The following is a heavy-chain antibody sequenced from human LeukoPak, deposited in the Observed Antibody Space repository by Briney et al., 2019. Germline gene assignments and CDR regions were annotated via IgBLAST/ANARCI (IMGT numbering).Heavy chain of an antibody. CDR3: ARASDSSGSYAGFDP. J-gene: IGHJ5*02. CDR2: IYYSGST. V-gene: IGHV4-59*01. Sequence: SETLSLTCTVSGGSISSYYWSWIRQPPGKGLEWIGYIYYSGSTNYNPSLKSRVTISVDTSKNQFSLKLSSVTAADTAVYYRARASDSSGSYAGFDPWGQGTLVTVSS. D-gene: IGHD3-22*01. CDR1: GGSISSYY.